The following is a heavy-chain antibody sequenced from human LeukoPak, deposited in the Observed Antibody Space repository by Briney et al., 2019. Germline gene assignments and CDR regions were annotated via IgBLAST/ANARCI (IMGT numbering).Heavy chain of an antibody. CDR1: GFTFSSYW. Sequence: GGSLRLSCVASGFTFSSYWMHWVRQAPGKGLEWVAVISYDGSHKYYADSVKGRFTISRDNSKNTLYLQMNSLRAEDTAVYYCAKDDRLYYFDYWGQGTLVTVSS. D-gene: IGHD2-21*02. CDR3: AKDDRLYYFDY. J-gene: IGHJ4*02. V-gene: IGHV3-30*18. CDR2: ISYDGSHK.